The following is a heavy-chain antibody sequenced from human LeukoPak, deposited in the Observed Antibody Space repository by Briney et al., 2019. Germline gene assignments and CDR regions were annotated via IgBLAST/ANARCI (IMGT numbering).Heavy chain of an antibody. CDR3: ARDLVSQDFWNGYYGGSAMGY. CDR2: ISYDGSNK. J-gene: IGHJ4*02. D-gene: IGHD3-3*01. Sequence: PGGSLRLSCAASGFTFSSYAMHWVRQAPGKGLEWVAVISYDGSNKYYADSVKGRFTISRDNSKNTLYLQMNSLRAEDTAVYYCARDLVSQDFWNGYYGGSAMGYWGQGTLVTVSS. CDR1: GFTFSSYA. V-gene: IGHV3-30-3*01.